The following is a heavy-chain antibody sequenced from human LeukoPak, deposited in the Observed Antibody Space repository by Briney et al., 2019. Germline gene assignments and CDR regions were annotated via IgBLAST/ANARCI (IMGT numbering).Heavy chain of an antibody. CDR3: ARDHKFGAAAGSFDY. Sequence: SETLSLTCTVSGGSISSSSYYWGWIRQPPGKGLEWIGSIYYSGSTYYNPSLKSRVTISIDTSKNKFSLKLSSVTAADTAVYYCARDHKFGAAAGSFDYWGQGTLVTVSS. CDR1: GGSISSSSYY. CDR2: IYYSGST. V-gene: IGHV4-39*07. J-gene: IGHJ4*02. D-gene: IGHD6-13*01.